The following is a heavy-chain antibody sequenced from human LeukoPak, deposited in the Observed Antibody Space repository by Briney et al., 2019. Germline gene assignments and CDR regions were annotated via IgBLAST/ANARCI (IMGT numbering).Heavy chain of an antibody. J-gene: IGHJ4*02. CDR1: GGSISSGGYY. CDR3: ASGAYDYVWGSYRHRYYFDY. CDR2: ISYSGST. D-gene: IGHD3-16*02. Sequence: PSETLSLTCTVSGGSISSGGYYWNWIRQHPGKGLEWIGYISYSGSTYYYPSLQSRVTISVDTSKNQFFLKLSSVTAADTAVYYCASGAYDYVWGSYRHRYYFDYWGQGTLVTVSS. V-gene: IGHV4-31*03.